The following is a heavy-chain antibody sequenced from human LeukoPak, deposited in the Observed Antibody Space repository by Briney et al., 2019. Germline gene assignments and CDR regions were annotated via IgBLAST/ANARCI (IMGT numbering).Heavy chain of an antibody. J-gene: IGHJ3*02. CDR1: GGSISSNNYY. Sequence: SETLSLTCTVSGGSISSNNYYWGWIRQPPGKGLEWIGNIYYSGSTYYNPSLKSRVTISVDTSKNQFSLKLSSVTAADTAVYYCARDRYSSSWYRAFDIWGQGTMVTVSS. D-gene: IGHD6-13*01. CDR2: IYYSGST. CDR3: ARDRYSSSWYRAFDI. V-gene: IGHV4-39*07.